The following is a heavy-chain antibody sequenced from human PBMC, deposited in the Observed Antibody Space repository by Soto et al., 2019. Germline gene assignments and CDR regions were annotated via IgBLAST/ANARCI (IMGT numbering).Heavy chain of an antibody. CDR3: ARLARYLHRGGGSNWYYFDY. Sequence: QVQLQQWGAGLLKPSETLSLTCAVYGGSFSGYYWTWIRQPPGKGLEWIGEIHHSGSTNYSPSLKRRGTISVDTSKNQFSLRLSSITAADAAVYYCARLARYLHRGGGSNWYYFDYWGQGTLVTVSS. D-gene: IGHD6-13*01. V-gene: IGHV4-34*01. CDR1: GGSFSGYY. J-gene: IGHJ4*02. CDR2: IHHSGST.